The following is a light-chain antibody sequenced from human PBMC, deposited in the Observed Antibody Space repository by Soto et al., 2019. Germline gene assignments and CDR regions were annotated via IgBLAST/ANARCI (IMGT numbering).Light chain of an antibody. Sequence: DIQMTQSPSFVSAAVGDRVTLTCRASQDISNLLAWYQQKPGKAPTLLIYATYNLQRGVPSRFSGSGSGTDFTLTSSGLQSEDFATYYCQQASSVPRTFGQGTKVEIK. CDR3: QQASSVPRT. V-gene: IGKV1-12*01. J-gene: IGKJ1*01. CDR1: QDISNL. CDR2: ATY.